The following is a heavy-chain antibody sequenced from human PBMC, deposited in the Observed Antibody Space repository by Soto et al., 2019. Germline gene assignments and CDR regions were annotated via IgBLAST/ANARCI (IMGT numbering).Heavy chain of an antibody. CDR1: GFAFSTYG. Sequence: QVHLVESGGGVVQPGRSLTISCVGSGFAFSTYGMHWVRQAPAKGLEWVALISYDGTDKYYADSVKGRFSISRDNSKPTLSLQMASLRPEDTAVYYCAKDFGAWSDSRGQGTLVNVSS. CDR3: AKDFGAWSDS. J-gene: IGHJ4*02. V-gene: IGHV3-30*18. CDR2: ISYDGTDK. D-gene: IGHD6-19*01.